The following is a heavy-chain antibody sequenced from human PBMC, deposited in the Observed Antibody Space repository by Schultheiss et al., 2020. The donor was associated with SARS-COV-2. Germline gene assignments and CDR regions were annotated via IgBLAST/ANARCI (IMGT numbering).Heavy chain of an antibody. J-gene: IGHJ6*02. CDR3: ARDSSSRYYGMDV. Sequence: SVKVSCKVSGGTFSSYAISWVRQAPGQGLEWMGGIIPIFVTANYAQKFQGRVTITADESTSTAYMELSSLRSEDTAVYYCARDSSSRYYGMDVWGQGTTVTVSS. V-gene: IGHV1-69*13. D-gene: IGHD2-2*01. CDR2: IIPIFVTA. CDR1: GGTFSSYA.